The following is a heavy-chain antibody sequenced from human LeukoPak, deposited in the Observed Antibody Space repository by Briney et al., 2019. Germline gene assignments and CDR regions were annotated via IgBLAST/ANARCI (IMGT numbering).Heavy chain of an antibody. J-gene: IGHJ4*02. CDR3: AKELIGYSSGWFFDY. CDR2: ISGSGGST. Sequence: GGSLRLSCAAFGFTFSTYGMSWVRQAPGKGLEWVSAISGSGGSTYYADSVKGRFTISRDNSKNTLYLQMNSLRVEDTAIYYCAKELIGYSSGWFFDYWGQGTLVTVSS. D-gene: IGHD6-19*01. CDR1: GFTFSTYG. V-gene: IGHV3-23*01.